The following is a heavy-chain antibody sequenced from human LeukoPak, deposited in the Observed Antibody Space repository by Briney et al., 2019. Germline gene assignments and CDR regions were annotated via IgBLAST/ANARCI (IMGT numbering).Heavy chain of an antibody. J-gene: IGHJ4*02. Sequence: PSETLSLTCAVYGGSFSGYYWSWIRQPPGKGLEWIGEINHSGSTNYNPSLKSRVTISVDTSKNQFSLKLSSVTAADTAVYYCARSRNCSSTSCYTGITCFDYWGQGTLVTVSS. CDR3: ARSRNCSSTSCYTGITCFDY. CDR1: GGSFSGYY. D-gene: IGHD2-2*02. CDR2: INHSGST. V-gene: IGHV4-34*01.